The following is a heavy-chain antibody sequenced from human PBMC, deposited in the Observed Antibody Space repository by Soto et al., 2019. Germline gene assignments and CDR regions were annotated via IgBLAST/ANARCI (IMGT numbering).Heavy chain of an antibody. CDR1: GYTFTSYA. D-gene: IGHD1-26*01. V-gene: IGHV1-3*01. Sequence: QVPLVQSGAEVKKPGASVKVSCKASGYTFTSYAMHWVRQAPGQRLEWMGWINAGNGNTKYSQKFQGRVTITSDTSASTAYMELSSLRSEDTAVYYGAWARRVGLYYFDYWGQGTLVTVSS. CDR2: INAGNGNT. J-gene: IGHJ4*02. CDR3: AWARRVGLYYFDY.